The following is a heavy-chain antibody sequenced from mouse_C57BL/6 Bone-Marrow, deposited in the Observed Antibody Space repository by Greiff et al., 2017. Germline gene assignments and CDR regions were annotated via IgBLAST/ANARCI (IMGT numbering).Heavy chain of an antibody. CDR1: GYTFTSYW. CDR3: ARYGNYPYWYFDV. CDR2: IYPSDSAT. V-gene: IGHV1-61*01. J-gene: IGHJ1*03. Sequence: VQLQQPGAELVRPGSSVKLSCKASGYTFTSYWMDWVKQRPGQGLEWIGNIYPSDSATHYNQKFKDKATLTVDKSSSTAYMQLSSLTSEDSAVYYCARYGNYPYWYFDVWGTGTTVTVSS. D-gene: IGHD2-1*01.